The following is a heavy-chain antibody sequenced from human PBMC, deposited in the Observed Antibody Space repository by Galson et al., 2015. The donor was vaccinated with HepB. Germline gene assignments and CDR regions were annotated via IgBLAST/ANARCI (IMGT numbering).Heavy chain of an antibody. V-gene: IGHV6-1*01. CDR3: SCGNYHFDC. D-gene: IGHD5-24*01. Sequence: CAISGDSVSSNSAAWDWIRQSPSRGLEWLGRAYYRSKWYNDYAVSVKSRITINPDTSKNQFSLQLHSVTSEDPAVYYCSCGNYHFDCWDQGTLVTVSS. CDR1: GDSVSSNSAA. J-gene: IGHJ4*02. CDR2: AYYRSKWYN.